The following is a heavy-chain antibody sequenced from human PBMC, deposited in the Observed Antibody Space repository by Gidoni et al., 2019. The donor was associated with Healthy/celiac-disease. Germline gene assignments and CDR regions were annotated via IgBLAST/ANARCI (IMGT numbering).Heavy chain of an antibody. CDR3: ALSCYGDYIHWFSP. CDR2: SYWDDEK. CDR1: GVSLSTSGVG. Sequence: QITLKESGATAVKPTQNRTLTCTLSGVSLSTSGVGGGWIRQPPVKALEWLARSYWDDEKRYSPSLKSSLTITHDTSTNQALLTMTNMVPFDTATYDCALSCYGDYIHWFSPWGQVTLVTVSS. V-gene: IGHV2-5*02. J-gene: IGHJ5*02. D-gene: IGHD4-17*01.